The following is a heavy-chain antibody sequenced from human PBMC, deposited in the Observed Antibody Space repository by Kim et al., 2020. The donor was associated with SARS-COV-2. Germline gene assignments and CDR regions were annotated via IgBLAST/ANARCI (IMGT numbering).Heavy chain of an antibody. CDR2: INHSGST. D-gene: IGHD3-3*01. Sequence: SETLSLTCAVYGGSFSGYYWSWIRQPPGKGLEWIGEINHSGSTNYNPSLKSRVTISVDTSKNQFSLKLSSVTAADTAVYYCARGPIFGVVISRFFRYWGQGTLVTVSS. CDR3: ARGPIFGVVISRFFRY. CDR1: GGSFSGYY. J-gene: IGHJ4*02. V-gene: IGHV4-34*01.